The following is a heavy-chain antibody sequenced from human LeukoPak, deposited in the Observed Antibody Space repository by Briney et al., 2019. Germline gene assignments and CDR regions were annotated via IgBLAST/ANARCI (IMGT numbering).Heavy chain of an antibody. CDR2: TSVSGGST. Sequence: GGSLRLSCAASGFTFSSYAMSWVRQAPGKGLEWVSVTSVSGGSTSYGDSVKGRFTISRDNSKNTVYLQMNSLRAEDTAVYYCAKGGSSGYYSSFDYWGQGTLVTVSS. J-gene: IGHJ4*02. CDR1: GFTFSSYA. CDR3: AKGGSSGYYSSFDY. D-gene: IGHD3-22*01. V-gene: IGHV3-23*01.